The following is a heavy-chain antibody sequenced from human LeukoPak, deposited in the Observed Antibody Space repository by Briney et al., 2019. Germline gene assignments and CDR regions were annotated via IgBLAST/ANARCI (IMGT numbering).Heavy chain of an antibody. CDR2: IYHSGST. CDR1: GYSISSGYY. V-gene: IGHV4-38-2*01. Sequence: KPSETLSLTCAVSGYSISSGYYWGWIRQPPGKGLEWIGSIYHSGSTYCNPSLKSRVTISVDTSKNQFSLKLSSVTAADTAVYYCASPELHCSSTSCANNLEYFQHWGQGTLVTVSS. CDR3: ASPELHCSSTSCANNLEYFQH. J-gene: IGHJ1*01. D-gene: IGHD2-2*01.